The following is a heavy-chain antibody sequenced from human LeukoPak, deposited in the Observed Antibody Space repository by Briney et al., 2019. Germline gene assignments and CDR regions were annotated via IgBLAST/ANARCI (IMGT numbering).Heavy chain of an antibody. CDR1: GFTFNNYW. D-gene: IGHD3-10*01. Sequence: PGGSLRLSCAASGFTFNNYWMSWVRQAPGKGLEWVANIKQDGSETYYVDSVKGRFTTSRDNAKNTLYLQMNSLRAEDTAVYYCAKDDGWFGELSSDAFDIWGQGTMVTVSS. CDR2: IKQDGSET. CDR3: AKDDGWFGELSSDAFDI. V-gene: IGHV3-7*03. J-gene: IGHJ3*02.